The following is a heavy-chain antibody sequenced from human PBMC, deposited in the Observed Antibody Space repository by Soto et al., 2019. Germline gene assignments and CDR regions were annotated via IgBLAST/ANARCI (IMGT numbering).Heavy chain of an antibody. D-gene: IGHD6-13*01. Sequence: PSETLSLTCTVSGDSINNYYLSWIRQPPGKRLEWIGYIYYTGGTTYNPPLESRVTMSVDTSKNQFSLKLSSVNAADTAVYYCAKYRRTEAEGFTLDYWGRGTLVTVSS. CDR3: AKYRRTEAEGFTLDY. CDR1: GDSINNYY. CDR2: IYYTGGT. V-gene: IGHV4-59*01. J-gene: IGHJ4*02.